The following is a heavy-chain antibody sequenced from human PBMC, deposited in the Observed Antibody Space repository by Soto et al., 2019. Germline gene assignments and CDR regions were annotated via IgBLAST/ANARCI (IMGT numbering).Heavy chain of an antibody. Sequence: QVQLVQSGAEVKKPGASVKVSCKASGYTFTGYYMHWLRQAPGQGLEWMGWINPNSGGTNYAQKFQGRVTMTRETSISTAYMELSRLRSDDTAVYYCARDSKDQLWNYYYYYGMDVWGQGTTVTVSS. CDR3: ARDSKDQLWNYYYYYGMDV. CDR1: GYTFTGYY. J-gene: IGHJ6*02. D-gene: IGHD5-18*01. CDR2: INPNSGGT. V-gene: IGHV1-2*02.